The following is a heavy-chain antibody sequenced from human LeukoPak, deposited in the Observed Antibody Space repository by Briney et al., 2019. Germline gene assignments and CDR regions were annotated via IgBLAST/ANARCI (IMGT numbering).Heavy chain of an antibody. D-gene: IGHD6-19*01. CDR3: ARYDVGWYYFDY. V-gene: IGHV4-4*02. CDR1: GGSISSSNW. Sequence: SETLSLTCVVSGGSISSSNWWSWVRQPPEKGLEWIGEIYHSGSTNYNPSLKSRVTISVDKSKNQFSLKLSSVTAADTAVYYCARYDVGWYYFDYWGQGTLVTVSS. J-gene: IGHJ4*02. CDR2: IYHSGST.